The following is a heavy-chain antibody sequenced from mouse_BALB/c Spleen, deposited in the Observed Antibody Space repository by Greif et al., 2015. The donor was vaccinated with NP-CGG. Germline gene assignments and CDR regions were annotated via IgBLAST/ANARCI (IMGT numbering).Heavy chain of an antibody. Sequence: QVQLQQSGPELVKPGASVKISCKASGYAFSSSWMNWVKQRPGQGLEWIGRIYPGDGDTNYNGKFKGKATLTADKSSSTAYMQLSSLTSVDSAVYFCARGLGNFDYWGQGTTLTVSS. D-gene: IGHD3-3*01. V-gene: IGHV1-82*01. CDR1: GYAFSSSW. CDR2: IYPGDGDT. CDR3: ARGLGNFDY. J-gene: IGHJ2*01.